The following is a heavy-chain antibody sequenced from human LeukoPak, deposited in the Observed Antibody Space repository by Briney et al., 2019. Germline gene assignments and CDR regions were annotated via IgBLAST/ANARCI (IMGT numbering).Heavy chain of an antibody. CDR3: AISGGYWAWAH. CDR1: GFTFSDSG. V-gene: IGHV3-23*01. J-gene: IGHJ4*02. CDR2: ISGTGINT. Sequence: GGSLRLSCAASGFTFSDSGMSWVRQAPGKGLEWVSVISGTGINTYYADSVKGRFTISRDNSKNTLYLQMNSLRAEDPAVYYCAISGGYWAWAHWGQGTLVTVSS. D-gene: IGHD1-26*01.